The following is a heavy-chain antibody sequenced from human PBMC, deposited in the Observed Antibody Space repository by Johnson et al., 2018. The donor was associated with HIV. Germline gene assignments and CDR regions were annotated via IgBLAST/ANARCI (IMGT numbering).Heavy chain of an antibody. Sequence: VQLVESGGAVVQPGGSLRLSCAASGLAFSNYAVKWVSHTPGGDGGTSFADSVRGRYIISRDNAKNSLYLQINSLRAEDTAVYYCARGSYYDSSGDAFDIWGQGTMVTVSS. CDR1: GLAFSNYA. CDR3: ARGSYYDSSGDAFDI. J-gene: IGHJ3*02. V-gene: IGHV3-23*04. CDR2: TPGGDGGT. D-gene: IGHD3-22*01.